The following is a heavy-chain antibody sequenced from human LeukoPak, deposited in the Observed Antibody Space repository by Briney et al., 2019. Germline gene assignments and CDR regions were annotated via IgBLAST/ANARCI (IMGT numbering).Heavy chain of an antibody. V-gene: IGHV3-7*01. CDR2: IKQDGSEK. Sequence: GGSLRLSCAASGFTFSSYWMSWVRQAPGKGLEWVANIKQDGSEKYYVDSVKGRFTISRDNAKNSLYLQMNSLRAEDTAVYYCAGDRGIAAAGLNDYWGQGTLVTVSS. CDR1: GFTFSSYW. J-gene: IGHJ4*02. D-gene: IGHD6-13*01. CDR3: AGDRGIAAAGLNDY.